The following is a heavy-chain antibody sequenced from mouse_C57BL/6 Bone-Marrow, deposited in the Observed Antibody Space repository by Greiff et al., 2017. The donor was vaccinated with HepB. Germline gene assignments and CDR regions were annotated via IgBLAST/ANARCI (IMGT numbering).Heavy chain of an antibody. CDR1: GFNIKDDY. CDR2: IDPENGDT. Sequence: VQLQQSGAELVRPGASVKLSCTASGFNIKDDYMHWVTQRPEQGLEWIGWIDPENGDTKYASKFQGKATITADTSSNTAYRQLSSLTPEDTAVYYWTPWGGSSYGLFDYWGQGTTLTVAS. D-gene: IGHD1-1*01. V-gene: IGHV14-4*01. CDR3: TPWGGSSYGLFDY. J-gene: IGHJ2*01.